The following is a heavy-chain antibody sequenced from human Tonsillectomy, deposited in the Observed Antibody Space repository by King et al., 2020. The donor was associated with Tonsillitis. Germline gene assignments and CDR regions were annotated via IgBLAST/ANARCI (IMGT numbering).Heavy chain of an antibody. CDR1: GGSISSGGYS. CDR3: ARPTYHDFWSGLNWFDP. CDR2: IYYSGST. V-gene: IGHV4-30-4*07. J-gene: IGHJ5*02. Sequence: QLQESGPGLVKPSQTLSLTCAVSGGSISSGGYSWSWIRQPPGKGLEWIGYIYYSGSTYYNQSLKSRVTISGDTSKNQFSLELSTVTAADTAVYYCARPTYHDFWSGLNWFDPWGQGTLDTVSS. D-gene: IGHD3-3*01.